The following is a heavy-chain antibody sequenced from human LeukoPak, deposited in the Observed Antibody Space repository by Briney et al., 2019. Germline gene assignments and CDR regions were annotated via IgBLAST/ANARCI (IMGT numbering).Heavy chain of an antibody. V-gene: IGHV3-53*04. D-gene: IGHD1-26*01. CDR2: IYSGGST. CDR1: GFTISSNY. J-gene: IGHJ6*02. Sequence: GGSLRLSCAASGFTISSNYMSWVRQALGKGLEWVSVIYSGGSTYYADSVKGRFTIPRHNSKNTLYLQMNSLRAEDTAVYYCARVGSSDGMDVWGQGTTVTVSS. CDR3: ARVGSSDGMDV.